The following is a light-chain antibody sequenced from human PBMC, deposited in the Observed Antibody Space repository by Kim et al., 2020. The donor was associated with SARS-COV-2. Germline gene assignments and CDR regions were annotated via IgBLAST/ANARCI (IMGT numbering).Light chain of an antibody. V-gene: IGKV3-20*01. Sequence: SPGDRATLSCRARPGVSSTYSAWYQQKPGQAPRLLIYGAASRATGIPDRFSGSGSGTDFTLTITRLEPEDFAVYYCQQYSSSPATFGQGTKVDIK. CDR3: QQYSSSPAT. CDR2: GAA. CDR1: PGVSSTY. J-gene: IGKJ1*01.